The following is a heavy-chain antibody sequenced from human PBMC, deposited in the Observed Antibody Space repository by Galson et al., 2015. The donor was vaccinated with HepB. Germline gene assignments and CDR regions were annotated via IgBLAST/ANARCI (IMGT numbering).Heavy chain of an antibody. CDR3: ARHGGYFPYCMDV. D-gene: IGHD1-1*01. CDR2: IYPGDSET. J-gene: IGHJ6*03. Sequence: QSGAEVKKPGESLKISCKGSGYSFTSYWIGWVRQMPGKGLEWMGIIYPGDSETRYSPSFLGQVIISADKSISTAYLQLSTLKASDTAMYYCARHGGYFPYCMDVWGKGTTVTVSS. CDR1: GYSFTSYW. V-gene: IGHV5-51*01.